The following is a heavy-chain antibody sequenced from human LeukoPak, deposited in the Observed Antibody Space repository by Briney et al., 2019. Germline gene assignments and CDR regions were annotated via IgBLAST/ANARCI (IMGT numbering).Heavy chain of an antibody. CDR2: ISYDGSNK. CDR3: ARDLDY. V-gene: IGHV3-30*01. J-gene: IGHJ4*02. CDR1: GFTFSSYA. Sequence: GRSLRLSCAASGFTFSSYAMYWVRQAPGKGLEWVAVISYDGSNKYYADSVKGRFTISRDNSKNTLYLQMNSLRAEDTAVYYCARDLDYWGQGTLVTVSS.